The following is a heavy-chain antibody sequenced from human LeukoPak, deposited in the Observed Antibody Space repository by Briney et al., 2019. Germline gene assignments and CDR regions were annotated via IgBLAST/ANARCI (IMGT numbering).Heavy chain of an antibody. D-gene: IGHD4-17*01. J-gene: IGHJ4*02. CDR3: ARDSTVTRKIDY. CDR2: INHSGST. CDR1: GGSFSGYY. V-gene: IGHV4-34*01. Sequence: SETQSLTCAVYGGSFSGYYWSWIRQPPGKGLEWIGEINHSGSTNYNPSLKSRVTISVDTSKNQFSLKLSSVTAADTAVYYCARDSTVTRKIDYWGQGTLVTVSS.